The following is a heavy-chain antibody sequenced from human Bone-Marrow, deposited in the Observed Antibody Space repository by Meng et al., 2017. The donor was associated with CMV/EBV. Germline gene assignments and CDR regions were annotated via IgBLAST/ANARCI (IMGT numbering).Heavy chain of an antibody. D-gene: IGHD3-10*01. V-gene: IGHV3-11*04. CDR2: ISSSGSTI. Sequence: GGSLRLSCAASGFTFSDYYMSWIRQAPGKGLEWVSYISSSGSTIYYADSVKGRFTISRDNSKNTLYLQMNSLRAEDTAVYYCAKDRGVTHFDYWGQGTLVTVSS. J-gene: IGHJ4*02. CDR1: GFTFSDYY. CDR3: AKDRGVTHFDY.